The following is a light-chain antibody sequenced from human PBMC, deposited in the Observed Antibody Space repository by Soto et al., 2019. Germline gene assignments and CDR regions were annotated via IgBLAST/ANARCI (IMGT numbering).Light chain of an antibody. Sequence: EIVMTQSPATLSASPGERATLSCRASQSVRSNLAWYQQKPGQAPRLLIYGASIRATGIPARFSGSGSGTEFTLTISSLQSEDFAVYYCQQYSNWPRTFGHGTKVDIK. CDR1: QSVRSN. J-gene: IGKJ1*01. CDR2: GAS. V-gene: IGKV3-15*01. CDR3: QQYSNWPRT.